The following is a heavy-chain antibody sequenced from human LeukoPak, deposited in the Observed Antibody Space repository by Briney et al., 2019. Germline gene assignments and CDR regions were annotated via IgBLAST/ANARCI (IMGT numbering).Heavy chain of an antibody. V-gene: IGHV4-59*13. CDR1: VGSISSYY. D-gene: IGHD6-19*01. CDR2: IYYSGST. CDR3: ARGARWLVDY. J-gene: IGHJ4*02. Sequence: SETLSLTCTVSVGSISSYYWSWIPQPPGKGLEWIGYIYYSGSTNYNPSLKSRVTISVDTSKNQFSLKLSSVAAADTAVYYCARGARWLVDYWGQGTLVTVSS.